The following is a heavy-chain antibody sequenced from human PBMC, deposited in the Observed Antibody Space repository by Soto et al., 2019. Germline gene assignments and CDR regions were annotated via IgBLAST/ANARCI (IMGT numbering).Heavy chain of an antibody. D-gene: IGHD6-6*01. V-gene: IGHV1-69*06. J-gene: IGHJ4*02. CDR3: ARGLEYSSSSDWESAFDY. Sequence: AAVKVSCKASGGTFSSYAISWVRQAPGQGLEWMGGIIPIFGTANYAQKFQGRVTITADKSTSTAYMELSSLRSEDTAVYYCARGLEYSSSSDWESAFDYWGQGTLVTVSS. CDR1: GGTFSSYA. CDR2: IIPIFGTA.